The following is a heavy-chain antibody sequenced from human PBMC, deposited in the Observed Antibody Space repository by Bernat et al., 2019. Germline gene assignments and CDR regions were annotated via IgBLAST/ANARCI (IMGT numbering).Heavy chain of an antibody. CDR2: IKSKTDGGTT. Sequence: EVQLVESGGGLVKPGGSLRLSCAASGFTFSNACMSWVRQAPGKGLEWVGRIKSKTDGGTTDYAEPVKCRFTITRADSKNTLYLQMNSLKTEDTAVYYCTTDRAKELFPGWGQGTLVTVSS. D-gene: IGHD3-10*01. CDR1: GFTFSNAC. V-gene: IGHV3-15*01. CDR3: TTDRAKELFPG. J-gene: IGHJ4*02.